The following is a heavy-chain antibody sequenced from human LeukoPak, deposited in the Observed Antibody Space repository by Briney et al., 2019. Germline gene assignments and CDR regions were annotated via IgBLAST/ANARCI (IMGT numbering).Heavy chain of an antibody. V-gene: IGHV3-30*18. J-gene: IGHJ5*02. D-gene: IGHD2-2*01. Sequence: GGSLRLSCAASGFTFSSYGMHWVRQAPGKGLEWVAVISYDGSNKYYADSVKGRFTISRDNSKNTLYLQMNSLRAEDTAVYYCAKEYCSSTSCYAFGETFDPWGQGTLVTVSS. CDR1: GFTFSSYG. CDR3: AKEYCSSTSCYAFGETFDP. CDR2: ISYDGSNK.